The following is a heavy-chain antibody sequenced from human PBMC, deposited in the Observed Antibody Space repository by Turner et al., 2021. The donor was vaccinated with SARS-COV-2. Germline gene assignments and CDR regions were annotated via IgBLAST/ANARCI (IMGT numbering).Heavy chain of an antibody. CDR3: ARGDGGFDFDSWFDP. CDR2: INTNSGDT. Sequence: QVPLVQSGAEVKKPVASVKVSCTASGYSFTGHYMHWVRQATGQGLEGMGGINTNSGDTKFPQRFQGRVTMTRDTAINTAYRELNRLRSDDTAVYYCARGDGGFDFDSWFDPWGQGTLVIVSS. J-gene: IGHJ5*02. D-gene: IGHD5-12*01. CDR1: GYSFTGHY. V-gene: IGHV1-2*02.